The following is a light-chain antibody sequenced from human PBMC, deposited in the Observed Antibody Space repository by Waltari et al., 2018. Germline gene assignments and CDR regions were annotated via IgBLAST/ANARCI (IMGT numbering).Light chain of an antibody. CDR1: SSDVGGHNY. J-gene: IGLJ2*01. V-gene: IGLV2-14*03. CDR2: AVS. CDR3: SSYTGSSTLVV. Sequence: QSALTQPASVSGSPGQSITISCTGTSSDVGGHNYVSWYQQHPGKAPKRVIYAVSDRPSGVSSRFSGPKEGNPASLIISGLQAEDEADYYCSSYTGSSTLVVFGGGTKLTVL.